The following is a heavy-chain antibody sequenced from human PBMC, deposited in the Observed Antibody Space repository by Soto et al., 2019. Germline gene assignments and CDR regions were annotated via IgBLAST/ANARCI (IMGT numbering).Heavy chain of an antibody. V-gene: IGHV3-64*04. Sequence: GGSLRLSCSASGFTFSNYDMVWVRQAPGKGLKYISAITSHGHITNYAQKFQERFTISRDMSTSTVYMELSSLRSEDTAVYYCAADRTYCGGDCYVDWGQGTLVTVSS. CDR1: GFTFSNYD. J-gene: IGHJ4*02. CDR3: AADRTYCGGDCYVD. CDR2: ITSHGHIT. D-gene: IGHD2-21*02.